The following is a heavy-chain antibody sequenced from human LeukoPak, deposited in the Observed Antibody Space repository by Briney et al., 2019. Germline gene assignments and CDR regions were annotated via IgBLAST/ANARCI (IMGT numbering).Heavy chain of an antibody. J-gene: IGHJ4*02. V-gene: IGHV3-15*01. D-gene: IGHD5-12*01. CDR1: GFTFSNAW. CDR3: TTVITYSGYDYYFDY. CDR2: IKSKTDGGTT. Sequence: PGGSLRLSCAASGFTFSNAWMSWVRQAPGKGLEWVGRIKSKTDGGTTDYAAPVKGRFTISRDDSKNTLYLQMNSLKTEDTAVYYCTTVITYSGYDYYFDYWGQGTLATVSS.